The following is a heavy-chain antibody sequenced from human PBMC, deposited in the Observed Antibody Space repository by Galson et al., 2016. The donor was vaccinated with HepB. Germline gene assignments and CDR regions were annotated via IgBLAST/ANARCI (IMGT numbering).Heavy chain of an antibody. CDR1: GFTFSIYS. CDR3: ARDLPGDYNGMDV. Sequence: SLRLSCAASGFTFSIYSLNWVRQAPGKGLEWVASLPSVGTYIYYADSVKGRFIISRDNAKNSLYLQMNSLRVDDTAVYYCARDLPGDYNGMDVWGRGTTVTVSS. J-gene: IGHJ6*02. V-gene: IGHV3-21*06. CDR2: LPSVGTYI. D-gene: IGHD2-2*01.